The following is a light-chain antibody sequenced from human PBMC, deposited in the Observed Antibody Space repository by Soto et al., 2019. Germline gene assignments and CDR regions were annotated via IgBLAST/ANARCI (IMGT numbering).Light chain of an antibody. V-gene: IGKV3-20*01. CDR1: QSVSSSQ. J-gene: IGKJ2*01. Sequence: EIVLTQSPETLSLSPGERATLSCRASQSVSSSQLAWYQQKPGQAPRLLIYGASTTATGIPDRFSGGGSGTDFTLTISRLEPEDFAVYYCQQFGSSPEYTFGQGTKLEVK. CDR2: GAS. CDR3: QQFGSSPEYT.